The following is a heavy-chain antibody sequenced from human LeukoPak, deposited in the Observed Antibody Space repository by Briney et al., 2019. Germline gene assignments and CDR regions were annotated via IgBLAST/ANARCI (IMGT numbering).Heavy chain of an antibody. J-gene: IGHJ3*02. V-gene: IGHV3-21*01. CDR2: ISSSSSYV. Sequence: GGSLRLSCAASGFTFSSYSMNWVRQAPGKGLEWVSSISSSSSYVYYADSVKGRFTISRDNAKNSLYLQMNSLRAEDTAVYYCARVGRYSSGWDAFDIWGQGTMVTVSS. D-gene: IGHD6-19*01. CDR3: ARVGRYSSGWDAFDI. CDR1: GFTFSSYS.